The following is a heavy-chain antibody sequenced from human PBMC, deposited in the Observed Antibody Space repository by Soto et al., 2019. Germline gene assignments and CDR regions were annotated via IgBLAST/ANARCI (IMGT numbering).Heavy chain of an antibody. V-gene: IGHV4-39*01. J-gene: IGHJ4*02. CDR1: GDSISGSPYF. Sequence: QLQLQESGPGLVMPSETLSLTCTVSGDSISGSPYFWGWIRQPPGKRLEWIGSIFYDGYTLYTPSLRSRVTISGDTSTNQFSLKLASVDAADTATYFCARLQAAVPHYWGQGTLVTVSS. CDR3: ARLQAAVPHY. D-gene: IGHD6-13*01. CDR2: IFYDGYT.